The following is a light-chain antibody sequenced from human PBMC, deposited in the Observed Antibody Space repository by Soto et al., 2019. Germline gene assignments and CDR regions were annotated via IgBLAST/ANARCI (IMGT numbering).Light chain of an antibody. V-gene: IGLV2-14*01. CDR2: DVS. J-gene: IGLJ1*01. CDR1: SRDVGGYNY. Sequence: QSALTQPASLSGSSGQPITIFFTGKSRDVGGYNYVSWYQQHPGKAPKLMIYDVSNRPSGVSSRFSASKSGNTASLTISGLQAEDEADYYCCSFTSTSNPYVFGTGTKVTVL. CDR3: CSFTSTSNPYV.